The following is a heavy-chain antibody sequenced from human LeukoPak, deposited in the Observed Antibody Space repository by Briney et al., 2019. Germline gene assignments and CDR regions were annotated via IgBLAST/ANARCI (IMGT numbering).Heavy chain of an antibody. V-gene: IGHV3-21*01. J-gene: IGHJ4*02. CDR3: AKVETAIVVVPAAIRY. CDR2: ISSHSRDI. D-gene: IGHD2-2*02. Sequence: PGGSLRLSSAASGFTFNNSSMNWVRQAPGKGLEWVSSISSHSRDIYYADSVKGRFTISRDNAKNTLYLQMNSLRAEDTAVYYCAKVETAIVVVPAAIRYWGQGTLVTVSS. CDR1: GFTFNNSS.